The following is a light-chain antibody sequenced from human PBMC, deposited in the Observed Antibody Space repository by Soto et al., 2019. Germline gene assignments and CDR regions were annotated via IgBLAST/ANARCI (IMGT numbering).Light chain of an antibody. CDR3: QQRSDWPST. J-gene: IGKJ4*01. V-gene: IGKV3-11*01. CDR1: QSVGSY. CDR2: DAS. Sequence: EIMLTQSPATLSLSPGDRATLSCRASQSVGSYLGWYQQRPGQAPRLLIYDASNRATGIPARFSGSGSGTAFTLTISSLEPEDFAVYYCQQRSDWPSTFGGGTKVEIK.